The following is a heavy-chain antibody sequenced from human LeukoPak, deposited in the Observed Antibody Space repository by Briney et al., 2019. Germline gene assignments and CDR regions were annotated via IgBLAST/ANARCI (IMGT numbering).Heavy chain of an antibody. V-gene: IGHV4-34*01. J-gene: IGHJ3*02. CDR2: INHSGST. CDR3: ASAYYDVLTGYYRDAFDI. D-gene: IGHD3-9*01. Sequence: SETLSLTCAVYGGSFSGYYWSWIRQPPGKGLEWIGEINHSGSTNYSPSLKSRVTISVDTSKNQFSLKLSSVTAADTAVYYCASAYYDVLTGYYRDAFDIWGQGTMVTVSS. CDR1: GGSFSGYY.